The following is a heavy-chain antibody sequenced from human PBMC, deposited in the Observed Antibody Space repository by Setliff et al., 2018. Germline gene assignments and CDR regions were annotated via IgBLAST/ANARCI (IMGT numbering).Heavy chain of an antibody. CDR1: GGSISSSSYY. V-gene: IGHV4-39*02. J-gene: IGHJ4*02. CDR2: IYYSGST. CDR3: ARVRNTQNGFFDY. Sequence: SETLSLTCTVSGGSISSSSYYWGWIRQPPGKGLEWIGSIYYSGSTYYNPSLKSRVTISVDTSKNQFSLKLSSVTAADTALYYCARVRNTQNGFFDYWSQGTLVTVSS. D-gene: IGHD1-1*01.